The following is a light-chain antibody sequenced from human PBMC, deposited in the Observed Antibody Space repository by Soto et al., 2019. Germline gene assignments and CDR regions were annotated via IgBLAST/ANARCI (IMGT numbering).Light chain of an antibody. J-gene: IGLJ1*01. CDR1: SSDVGSYNL. CDR2: EVS. CDR3: CSYAGSSTYV. Sequence: QSVLTQPASVSGSPGQSITISCTGTSSDVGSYNLVSWYQQHPGKAPKLIIHEVSKRSSGLSNRFSGSKSGNTASLTISGLRAEDESDYYCCSYAGSSTYVFGTGTKVTVL. V-gene: IGLV2-23*02.